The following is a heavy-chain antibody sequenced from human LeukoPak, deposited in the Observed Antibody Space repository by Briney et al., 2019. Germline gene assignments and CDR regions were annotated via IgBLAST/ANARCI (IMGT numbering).Heavy chain of an antibody. V-gene: IGHV1-2*02. CDR3: ARAGYYATSGPDY. Sequence: ASVKVSCKASGNTFTAYYMYWVRQARGQGLEWMGWINPNSGGTKSAQKFQGRVTMTRDTSISTAYMELSRLISDDTAVYYCARAGYYATSGPDYWGQGTLVTVSS. D-gene: IGHD3-22*01. J-gene: IGHJ4*02. CDR2: INPNSGGT. CDR1: GNTFTAYY.